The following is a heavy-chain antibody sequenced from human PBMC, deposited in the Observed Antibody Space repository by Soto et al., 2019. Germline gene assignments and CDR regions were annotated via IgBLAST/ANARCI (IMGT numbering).Heavy chain of an antibody. CDR3: ARGSLGYYYYGMDV. J-gene: IGHJ6*02. Sequence: PSETLSLTCAVYGGSFSGYYWSWIRQPPGKELEWIGEINHSGSTNYNPSLKSRVTISVDTSKNQFSLKLSSVTAADTAVYYCARGSLGYYYYGMDVWGQGTTVTVSS. CDR1: GGSFSGYY. CDR2: INHSGST. D-gene: IGHD7-27*01. V-gene: IGHV4-34*01.